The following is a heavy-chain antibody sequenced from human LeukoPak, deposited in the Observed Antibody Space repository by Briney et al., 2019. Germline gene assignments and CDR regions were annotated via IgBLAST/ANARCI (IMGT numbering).Heavy chain of an antibody. J-gene: IGHJ6*03. CDR2: IYYSGST. Sequence: SETLSLTCTVSGGSISSSSYYWGWIRQPPGKGLEWIGNIYYSGSTYYSSSLKSRVIISVDTSKNQFSLKLSSVTAADTAVYYCARHKDYYYSYMDVWGKGTTVTISS. CDR3: ARHKDYYYSYMDV. CDR1: GGSISSSSYY. V-gene: IGHV4-39*01.